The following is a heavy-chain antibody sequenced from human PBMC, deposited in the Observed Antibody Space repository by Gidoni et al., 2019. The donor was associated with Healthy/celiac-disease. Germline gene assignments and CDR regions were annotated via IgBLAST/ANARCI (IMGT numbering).Heavy chain of an antibody. D-gene: IGHD1-26*01. CDR3: TGFPVWSDNFDY. J-gene: IGHJ4*02. V-gene: IGHV3-15*01. CDR2: IKSKTDGGTT. CDR1: GFTFSNAW. Sequence: EVQLVESGGGLVKPGGSLRLSCADSGFTFSNAWMSWVRQAPGKGLEWVGRIKSKTDGGTTDYAAPVKGRFTISRDDSKNTLYLQMNSLKTEDTAVYYCTGFPVWSDNFDYWGQGTLVTVSS.